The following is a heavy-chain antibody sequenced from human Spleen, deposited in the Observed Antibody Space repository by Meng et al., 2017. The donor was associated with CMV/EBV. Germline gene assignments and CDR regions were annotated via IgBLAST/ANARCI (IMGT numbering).Heavy chain of an antibody. Sequence: VQLGESGGGLVQPGGSLKLSCAASGFTFSNYGMHWVRQAPGKGLEWVAFIHYDGTTKYYADSVKGRFTISRDNSKNTLYLQMNSLRAEDTAVYYCTRDLHWNSVDYWGQGTLVTVSS. V-gene: IGHV3-30*02. D-gene: IGHD1-7*01. J-gene: IGHJ4*02. CDR2: IHYDGTTK. CDR3: TRDLHWNSVDY. CDR1: GFTFSNYG.